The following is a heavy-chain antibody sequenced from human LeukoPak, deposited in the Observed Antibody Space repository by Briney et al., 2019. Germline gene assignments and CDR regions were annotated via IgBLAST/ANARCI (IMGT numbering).Heavy chain of an antibody. D-gene: IGHD2-2*01. V-gene: IGHV1-46*01. CDR2: INPSGGNT. Sequence: GASVKVSCQASGYTFTHYYMHWVRQAPGQGLEWLGVINPSGGNTTFAQKFQGRVTMTRDTSTNTVYMELSSLRSEDTAVYYCARDQVIVVVPVGSSRVPSPVDLNYYFYGMDVWGQGATVTVSS. CDR1: GYTFTHYY. CDR3: ARDQVIVVVPVGSSRVPSPVDLNYYFYGMDV. J-gene: IGHJ6*02.